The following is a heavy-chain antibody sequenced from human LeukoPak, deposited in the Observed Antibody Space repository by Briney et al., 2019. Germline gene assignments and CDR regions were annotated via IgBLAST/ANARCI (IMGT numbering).Heavy chain of an antibody. J-gene: IGHJ4*02. Sequence: KPSETLSLTCTVSGYSISSSSYYWGWIRQPPGKGREWIGTIYYSGSTYYNPSLKSRVTISVDTSKNQFSLKLSSVTAADTAVYYCARTRYYYNSRSYGAPYYFDYWGQGTLVTVSS. V-gene: IGHV4-39*01. D-gene: IGHD3-10*01. CDR2: IYYSGST. CDR3: ARTRYYYNSRSYGAPYYFDY. CDR1: GYSISSSSYY.